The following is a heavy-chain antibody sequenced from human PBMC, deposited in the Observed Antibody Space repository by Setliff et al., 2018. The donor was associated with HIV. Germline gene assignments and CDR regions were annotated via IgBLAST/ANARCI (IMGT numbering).Heavy chain of an antibody. CDR3: ARAQIAAPRPYEY. D-gene: IGHD6-6*01. V-gene: IGHV4-34*01. Sequence: SETLSLTCAVYGGSFSGYYWTWIRQSPSGLEWIGEINHRGIANSSPSLKSRVTISIDTSKNQFTLRLTPVTAADTALYYCARAQIAAPRPYEYGGQGTLVTVSS. J-gene: IGHJ4*02. CDR1: GGSFSGYY. CDR2: INHRGIA.